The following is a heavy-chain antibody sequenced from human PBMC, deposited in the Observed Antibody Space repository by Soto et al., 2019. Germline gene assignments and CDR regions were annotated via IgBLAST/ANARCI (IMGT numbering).Heavy chain of an antibody. CDR2: VDQSGTT. J-gene: IGHJ5*01. CDR1: GVSIRSSAYH. D-gene: IGHD5-12*01. Sequence: PSETLSLTCAVSGVSIRSSAYHWGWFRQPPGKGLEWLGSVDQSGTTYYNPSLNRRVTISLGTSKSHFSLKVTSATAADTAVYYCARRMHVDGGWFESWGQGTPVNVSS. CDR3: ARRMHVDGGWFES. V-gene: IGHV4-39*02.